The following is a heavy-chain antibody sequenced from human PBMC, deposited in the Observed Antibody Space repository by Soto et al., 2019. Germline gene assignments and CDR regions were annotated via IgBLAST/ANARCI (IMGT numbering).Heavy chain of an antibody. J-gene: IGHJ4*02. CDR1: GYTFTSYA. V-gene: IGHV1-3*01. CDR2: INAGNGNT. CDR3: AREWYSSSWYEGDQFDY. Sequence: ASVKVSCKASGYTFTSYAMHWVRQAPGQRLEWMGWINAGNGNTKYSQKFQGRVTITRDTSASTAYMELSSLRSEDTAVYYCAREWYSSSWYEGDQFDYWGQGTLVTVSS. D-gene: IGHD6-13*01.